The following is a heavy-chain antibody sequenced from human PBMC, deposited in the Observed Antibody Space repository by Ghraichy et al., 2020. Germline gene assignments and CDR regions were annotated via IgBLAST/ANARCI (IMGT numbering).Heavy chain of an antibody. CDR1: GFTFSTYW. Sequence: GGSLRLSCAASGFTFSTYWMTWVRQAPGKGLEWVANIKHDGIEKYYVDSVKGRFTISRDNAKNSLYLQMNGLRAEDTAVYYCARGRGLDYWGQGTLVTVSS. CDR2: IKHDGIEK. V-gene: IGHV3-7*03. CDR3: ARGRGLDY. D-gene: IGHD3-16*01. J-gene: IGHJ4*02.